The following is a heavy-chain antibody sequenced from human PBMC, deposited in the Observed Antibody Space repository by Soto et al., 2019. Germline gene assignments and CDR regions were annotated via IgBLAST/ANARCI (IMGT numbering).Heavy chain of an antibody. V-gene: IGHV1-69*12. Sequence: QVQLVQSGAEVKKPGSSVKVSCKASGGTFSSYAISWVRQAPGQGLEWMGGIIPIFGTANYAQKFQGRVTIXXDXSXXTAYMELSSLRSEDTAVYYCARSPRIAAVDNWFDPWGQGTLVTVSS. CDR1: GGTFSSYA. CDR3: ARSPRIAAVDNWFDP. D-gene: IGHD6-13*01. CDR2: IIPIFGTA. J-gene: IGHJ5*02.